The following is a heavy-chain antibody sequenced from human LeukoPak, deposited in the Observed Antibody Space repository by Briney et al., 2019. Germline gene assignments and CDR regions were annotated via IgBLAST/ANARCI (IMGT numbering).Heavy chain of an antibody. Sequence: ASVKVSFKASGFTFTNYGFTRVRQAPGQGLEWMGWISAYNGDTNYAQKLQGRVTMTTDTSTGTAYMELRSLRSDDTAVYYCARIAERQLAYFDYWGQGTLVTVSS. CDR3: ARIAERQLAYFDY. J-gene: IGHJ4*02. CDR1: GFTFTNYG. V-gene: IGHV1-18*01. D-gene: IGHD6-13*01. CDR2: ISAYNGDT.